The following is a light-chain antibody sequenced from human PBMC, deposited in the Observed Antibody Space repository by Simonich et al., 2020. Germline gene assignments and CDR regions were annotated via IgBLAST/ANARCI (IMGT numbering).Light chain of an antibody. Sequence: QSALTQPPSASGSPGQSVTISCTGTSSDVGGYNYVSWYQQHPGKAPKLMIYEVSKRPSGVSTLFSGSKSGNTASLTISGLQAEDEADYYCCSYAGSSTVVFGGGTKLTVL. J-gene: IGLJ2*01. CDR3: CSYAGSSTVV. CDR2: EVS. CDR1: SSDVGGYNY. V-gene: IGLV2-23*02.